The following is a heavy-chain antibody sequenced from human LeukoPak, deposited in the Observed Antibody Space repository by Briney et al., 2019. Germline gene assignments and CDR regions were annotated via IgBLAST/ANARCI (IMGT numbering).Heavy chain of an antibody. Sequence: DSVKGRFSISRDNSKNSLYLQMNNLRSEDTAMYYCAKESGKFDYWGQGTLVAVSS. CDR3: AKESGKFDY. V-gene: IGHV3-43*01. J-gene: IGHJ4*02.